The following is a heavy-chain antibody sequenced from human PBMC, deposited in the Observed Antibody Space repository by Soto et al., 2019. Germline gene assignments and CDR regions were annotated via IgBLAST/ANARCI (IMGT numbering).Heavy chain of an antibody. J-gene: IGHJ4*02. D-gene: IGHD3-10*01. V-gene: IGHV4-30-2*01. CDR2: IYHSGST. CDR3: ARGGSGSYYIGFDY. Sequence: SETLSLTCAVSGGSISSGGYSWSWIRQPPGKGLEWIGYIYHSGSTYYNPSLKSQVTISVDRSKNQFSLKLSSVTAADTAVYYCARGGSGSYYIGFDYWGQGTLVTVSS. CDR1: GGSISSGGYS.